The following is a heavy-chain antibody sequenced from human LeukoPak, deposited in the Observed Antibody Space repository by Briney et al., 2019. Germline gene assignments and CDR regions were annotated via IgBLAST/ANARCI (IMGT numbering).Heavy chain of an antibody. D-gene: IGHD6-13*01. CDR2: ISGSGGST. CDR3: AEVVDIAAADDDAFDI. V-gene: IGHV3-23*01. Sequence: GGSLRLSCAASGFTFSSYAMSGVRQAPGKGLEWVSAISGSGGSTFYADFVKGGFTISRDNSKNTLYLQMNSLRAEDTAVYYCAEVVDIAAADDDAFDIWGQGTMVTVSS. J-gene: IGHJ3*02. CDR1: GFTFSSYA.